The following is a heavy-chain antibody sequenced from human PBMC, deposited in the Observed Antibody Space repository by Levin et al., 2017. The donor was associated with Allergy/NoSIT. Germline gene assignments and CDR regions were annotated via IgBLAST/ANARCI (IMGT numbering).Heavy chain of an antibody. J-gene: IGHJ4*02. CDR2: ISWNGANT. CDR1: GFIFDDYA. Sequence: GGSLRLSCAASGFIFDDYAMHWVRQAPGNGLEWVSGISWNGANTGYADSVKGRFTISRDNAKNSLYLQMNSLRADDTAVYYCARDMESNRGLDYWGQGALVTVSS. V-gene: IGHV3-9*01. CDR3: ARDMESNRGLDY. D-gene: IGHD1-1*01.